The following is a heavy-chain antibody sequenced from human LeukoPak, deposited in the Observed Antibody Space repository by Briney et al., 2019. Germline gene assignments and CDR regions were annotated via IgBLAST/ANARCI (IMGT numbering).Heavy chain of an antibody. J-gene: IGHJ5*02. CDR3: TRKQKVYQCLVPYNWFDP. Sequence: PGGSLRLSCAASGFIFSTYGMHWVRQAPGKGLEWVAFIRNDGSDKYYAVSVKGRFTISRDNSKNTLYLQMNSLRAEDTAVYYCTRKQKVYQCLVPYNWFDPWGQGTLVTVSS. CDR1: GFIFSTYG. D-gene: IGHD6-19*01. CDR2: IRNDGSDK. V-gene: IGHV3-30*02.